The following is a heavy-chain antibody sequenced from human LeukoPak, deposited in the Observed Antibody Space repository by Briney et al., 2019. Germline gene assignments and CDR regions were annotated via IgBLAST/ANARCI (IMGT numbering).Heavy chain of an antibody. CDR2: INHSGST. Sequence: PSETLSLTCAVYGGSFSGYYWSWIRQPPGKGLEWIGEINHSGSTNYNPSLKSRVTISVDTSKNQFSLKLSSVTAADTAVYYCARSKLTMVRGVHVDYWGQRTLVTVSS. J-gene: IGHJ4*02. CDR1: GGSFSGYY. D-gene: IGHD3-10*01. V-gene: IGHV4-34*01. CDR3: ARSKLTMVRGVHVDY.